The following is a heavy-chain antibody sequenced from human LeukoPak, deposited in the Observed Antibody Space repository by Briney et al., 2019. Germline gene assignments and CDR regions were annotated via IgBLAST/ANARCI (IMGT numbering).Heavy chain of an antibody. CDR2: IKQDGSEK. J-gene: IGHJ3*02. D-gene: IGHD3-10*01. CDR1: GFTFSSYW. Sequence: GGSLRLSCAASGFTFSSYWMSWVRQAPGKGLEWVANIKQDGSEKYYVDSVKGRFTISRDNAKNSLYLQMNSLRAEDTAVYYRARSKVLLWFGESLADAFDIWGQGTMVTVSS. V-gene: IGHV3-7*01. CDR3: ARSKVLLWFGESLADAFDI.